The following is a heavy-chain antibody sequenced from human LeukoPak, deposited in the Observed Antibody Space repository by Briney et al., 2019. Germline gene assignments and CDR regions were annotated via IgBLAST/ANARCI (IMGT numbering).Heavy chain of an antibody. CDR3: AYSAGYYH. Sequence: SGYAMLVVVQSQEKGLEYVSAITSNGGSTYYAESVKGRFTISRDNSKNTLYLHMSTLRPEDTAVYYCAYSAGYYHWGQGTLVTVSS. J-gene: IGHJ1*01. D-gene: IGHD3-22*01. V-gene: IGHV3-64D*06. CDR2: ITSNGGST. CDR1: SGYA.